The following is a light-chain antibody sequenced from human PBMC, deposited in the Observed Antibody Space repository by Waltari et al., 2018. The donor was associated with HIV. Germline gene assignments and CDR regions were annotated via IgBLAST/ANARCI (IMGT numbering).Light chain of an antibody. V-gene: IGKV2-28*01. CDR3: MQALQTPFT. CDR2: LGS. J-gene: IGKJ4*01. Sequence: EIVMTQSPLSLPVTPGEPASISCRSSQSLLHSNGYSYLDWYLQKPGQSPQLLIYLGSDRAAGVPDRISGSRSGTDFTLKISRVQAEDVGVYYCMQALQTPFTFGGGTKVEIK. CDR1: QSLLHSNGYSY.